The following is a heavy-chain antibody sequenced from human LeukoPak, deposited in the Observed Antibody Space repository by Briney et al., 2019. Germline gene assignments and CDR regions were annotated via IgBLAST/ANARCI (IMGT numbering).Heavy chain of an antibody. Sequence: PGGSLRLSCAASGFIFSNYGVHWVRQAPGKGLEWVTFIRYDESNKFYADSVKGRFTISRDNSKNTLFLQMNSLRAEDTAVYYCATMQWLEGVDWFDPWGQGTLVTVSS. J-gene: IGHJ5*02. CDR2: IRYDESNK. CDR1: GFIFSNYG. D-gene: IGHD6-19*01. V-gene: IGHV3-30*02. CDR3: ATMQWLEGVDWFDP.